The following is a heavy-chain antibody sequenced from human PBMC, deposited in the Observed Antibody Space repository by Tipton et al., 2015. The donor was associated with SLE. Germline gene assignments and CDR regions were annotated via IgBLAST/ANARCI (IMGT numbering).Heavy chain of an antibody. D-gene: IGHD1-14*01. CDR1: GYPIRSGYF. J-gene: IGHJ4*02. V-gene: IGHV4-38-2*02. CDR2: VWQSGST. Sequence: TLSLTCSVSGYPIRSGYFWGWIRQPPGKGLEWLGSVWQSGSTYLNPSLKGRLSLSVDTSKNQFSLRLSAATAAGTARYFCARNTDSAMYIDHWGQGILVTVSS. CDR3: ARNTDSAMYIDH.